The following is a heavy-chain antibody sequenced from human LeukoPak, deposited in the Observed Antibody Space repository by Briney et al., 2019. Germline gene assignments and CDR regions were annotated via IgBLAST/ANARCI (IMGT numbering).Heavy chain of an antibody. CDR3: ARESSYYGSGSYYAFVY. D-gene: IGHD3-10*01. CDR2: IYTSGST. Sequence: SETLSLTCTVSGVSISSYYWSWIRQPAGKGLEWIGRIYTSGSTNYNPSLKSRVTMSVDTSKNQFSLKLSSVTAADTAVYYCARESSYYGSGSYYAFVYWGQGTLVTVSS. J-gene: IGHJ4*02. CDR1: GVSISSYY. V-gene: IGHV4-4*07.